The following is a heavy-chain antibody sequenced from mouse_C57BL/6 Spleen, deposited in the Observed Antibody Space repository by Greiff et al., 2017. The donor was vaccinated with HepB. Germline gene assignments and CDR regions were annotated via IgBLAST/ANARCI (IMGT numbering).Heavy chain of an antibody. Sequence: QVQLQQPGAELVKPGASVKMSCKASGYTFTSYWITWVKQRPGQGLEWIGDIYPGSGSTNYNEKFKSKATLTVDTSSSTAYMQLSSLTSEDSAVYYCATVPAPYWYFDVWGTGTTVTVSS. CDR1: GYTFTSYW. V-gene: IGHV1-55*01. CDR2: IYPGSGST. J-gene: IGHJ1*03. CDR3: ATVPAPYWYFDV. D-gene: IGHD1-1*01.